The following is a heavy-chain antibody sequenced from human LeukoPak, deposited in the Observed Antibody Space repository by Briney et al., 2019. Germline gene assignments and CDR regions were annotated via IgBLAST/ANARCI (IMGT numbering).Heavy chain of an antibody. D-gene: IGHD3-16*01. CDR2: IWNDGNTK. V-gene: IGHV3-33*01. CDR3: ARGFYDTGNSYTVYGMSV. CDR1: VISFSSYG. J-gene: IGHJ6*01. Sequence: GRSLRLSCTASVISFSSYGMHWVRQAPGKGLEWVSIIWNDGNTKYYAASVRGRFTISSDIPNNTLYLQMNSLRAEDTAIYYCARGFYDTGNSYTVYGMSVWGQGTTVTVSS.